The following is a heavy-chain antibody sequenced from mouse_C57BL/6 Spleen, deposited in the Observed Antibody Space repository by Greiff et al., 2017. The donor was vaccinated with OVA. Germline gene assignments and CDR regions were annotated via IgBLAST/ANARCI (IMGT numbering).Heavy chain of an antibody. V-gene: IGHV1-15*01. CDR3: TRSGSGPYAMDY. D-gene: IGHD3-2*02. CDR2: IDPETGGT. CDR1: GYTFTDYE. Sequence: VQLQQSGAELVRPGASVTLSCKASGYTFTDYEMHWVKQTPVHGLEWIGAIDPETGGTAYNQKFKGKAILTADKSSSTAYMELRSLTSEDSAVYYCTRSGSGPYAMDYWGQGTSVTVSS. J-gene: IGHJ4*01.